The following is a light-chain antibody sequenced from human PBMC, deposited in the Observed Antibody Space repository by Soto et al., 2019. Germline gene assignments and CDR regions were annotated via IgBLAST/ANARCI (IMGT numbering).Light chain of an antibody. V-gene: IGKV1-12*01. CDR3: LQDFRYPRT. J-gene: IGKJ1*01. Sequence: DIQMTQSPSSVSASVGDRVTITCRASQDIRSSLAWYQQRPGKAPNLLIYAASTLQSGVPSRFSGSGSGTDFTLTISYLQAEDFGTYYCLQDFRYPRTFGQGTKVEIK. CDR1: QDIRSS. CDR2: AAS.